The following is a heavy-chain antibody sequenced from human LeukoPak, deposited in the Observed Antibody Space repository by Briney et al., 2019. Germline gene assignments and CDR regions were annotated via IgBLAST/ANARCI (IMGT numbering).Heavy chain of an antibody. Sequence: SETLSLTCTVSGDSISNYYWSWLRQSPGTGLEWIGYIYSGGSTNYNPSLESRVTISIDTSKNQFSLKLRSVSAADTAVYYCVSEGSSGLDYWGQGTLVTVSS. V-gene: IGHV4-59*12. D-gene: IGHD6-19*01. J-gene: IGHJ4*02. CDR1: GDSISNYY. CDR3: VSEGSSGLDY. CDR2: IYSGGST.